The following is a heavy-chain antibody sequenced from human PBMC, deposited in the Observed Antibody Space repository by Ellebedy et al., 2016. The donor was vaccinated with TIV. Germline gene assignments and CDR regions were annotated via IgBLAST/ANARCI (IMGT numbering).Heavy chain of an antibody. V-gene: IGHV3-11*01. Sequence: GESLEISCAASGFTFSGYYMSWFRQAPGKGPEWVSYISYSGDLMYYADSVKGRFTTYRDNAENSLYLQMNSLRAEDTAVYFCARLGVIAAAGASDYWGQGTLVIVSS. J-gene: IGHJ4*02. CDR3: ARLGVIAAAGASDY. CDR2: ISYSGDLM. D-gene: IGHD6-13*01. CDR1: GFTFSGYY.